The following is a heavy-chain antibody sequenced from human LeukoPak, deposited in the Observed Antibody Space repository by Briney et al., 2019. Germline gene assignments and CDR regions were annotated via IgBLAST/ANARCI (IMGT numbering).Heavy chain of an antibody. D-gene: IGHD2-15*01. V-gene: IGHV3-7*04. J-gene: IGHJ4*02. CDR2: IKKDGSGK. Sequence: PGGSLRLSCAASGFTFSSYWMRWVRQAPGKGLEWVAHIKKDGSGKYYVDSVKGRFTISRDNAKNSLYLQMNSLRAEDTAVYYCARDFDSFYCSGGSCYHVYWGQGTLVTVSS. CDR3: ARDFDSFYCSGGSCYHVY. CDR1: GFTFSSYW.